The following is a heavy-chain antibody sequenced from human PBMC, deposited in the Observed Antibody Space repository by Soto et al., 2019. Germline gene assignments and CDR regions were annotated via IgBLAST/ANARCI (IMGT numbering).Heavy chain of an antibody. D-gene: IGHD2-15*01. J-gene: IGHJ4*02. Sequence: SETLSLTCGVSGFSIQTSYFRGWIRQPPGKGLEWIGLISHSGRAISHPSFASRATISLDTTNNAFSLTLKSVTAADTAVYYCARGWSFSLVGVTPDSWGQGKLVTVSS. V-gene: IGHV4-38-2*01. CDR3: ARGWSFSLVGVTPDS. CDR1: GFSIQTSYF. CDR2: ISHSGRA.